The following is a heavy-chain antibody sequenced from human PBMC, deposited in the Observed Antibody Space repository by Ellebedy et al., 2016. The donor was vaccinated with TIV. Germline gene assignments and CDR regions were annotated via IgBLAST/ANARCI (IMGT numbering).Heavy chain of an antibody. CDR2: IYYSGST. D-gene: IGHD1-26*01. CDR3: ARSGSYSTYFDY. J-gene: IGHJ4*02. CDR1: GGSISSYY. V-gene: IGHV4-59*01. Sequence: SETLSLTCTVSGGSISSYYWSWIRQPPGKGLEWIGYIYYSGSTNYNPFLKSRVTISVDTSKNQFSLKLSSVTAADTAVYYCARSGSYSTYFDYWGQGTLVTVSS.